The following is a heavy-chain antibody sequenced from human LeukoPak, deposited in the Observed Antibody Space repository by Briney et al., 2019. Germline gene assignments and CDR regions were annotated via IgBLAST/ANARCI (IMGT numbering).Heavy chain of an antibody. Sequence: GGALRLSCAASGFTFSSYWMHWVRQAPGKGLVWVSRTNSDVSTTNYADSVRGRFTISRDNAKNTLYLQMNSLRAEDTAVYYCARVIVGATNWFDSWGQGTLVPVSS. CDR1: GFTFSSYW. D-gene: IGHD1-26*01. J-gene: IGHJ5*01. CDR3: ARVIVGATNWFDS. V-gene: IGHV3-74*01. CDR2: TNSDVSTT.